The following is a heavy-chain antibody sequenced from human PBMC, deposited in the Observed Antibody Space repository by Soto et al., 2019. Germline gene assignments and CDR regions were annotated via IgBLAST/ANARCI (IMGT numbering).Heavy chain of an antibody. D-gene: IGHD3-22*01. J-gene: IGHJ4*02. CDR1: GGSISNYY. V-gene: IGHV4-4*07. CDR3: ARDAYYYDTSGYYLHDN. Sequence: SETLSITCTVSGGSISNYYWSWIRQPAGKGLEWIGRIYTSGDTYYNPALNSRVAMSVDTSKNQFSLRLSSVTAADTAVSYCARDAYYYDTSGYYLHDNWGQGTLVTVSS. CDR2: IYTSGDT.